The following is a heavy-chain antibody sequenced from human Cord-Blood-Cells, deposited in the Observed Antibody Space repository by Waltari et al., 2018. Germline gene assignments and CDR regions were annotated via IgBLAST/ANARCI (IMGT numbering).Heavy chain of an antibody. CDR1: GGSFSGYY. CDR3: ARGQLWAAPDY. V-gene: IGHV4-34*01. D-gene: IGHD5-18*01. CDR2: INHSGST. Sequence: QVQLQQWGAGLLKPSETLSLTCAVYGGSFSGYYWSWIRQPPGKGLEWIGEINHSGSTSSTPSLKSRVTISVDTSKNQFSLKLSSVTAADTAVYYCARGQLWAAPDYWGQGTLVTVSS. J-gene: IGHJ4*02.